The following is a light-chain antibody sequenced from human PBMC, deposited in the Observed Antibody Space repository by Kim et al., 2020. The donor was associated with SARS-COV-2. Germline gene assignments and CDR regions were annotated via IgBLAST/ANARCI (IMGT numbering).Light chain of an antibody. Sequence: SVGDSVTITCQASQDIRKFLNWYQHKPGKAPELLISDASTLRTGVPSRFSGSASGTHFTFTISNLQPEDIATYYCQQYNNLQAITFGQGTRLEI. CDR3: QQYNNLQAIT. V-gene: IGKV1-33*01. CDR1: QDIRKF. CDR2: DAS. J-gene: IGKJ5*01.